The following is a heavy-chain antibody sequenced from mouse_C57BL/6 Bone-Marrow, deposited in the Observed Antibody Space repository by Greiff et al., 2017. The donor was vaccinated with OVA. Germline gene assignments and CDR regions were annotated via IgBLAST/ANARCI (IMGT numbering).Heavy chain of an antibody. V-gene: IGHV1-81*01. J-gene: IGHJ2*01. Sequence: VQLQESGAELARPGASVKLSCKASGYTFTSYGISWVKQRTGQGLEWIGEIYPRSGNTYYNEKFKGKATLTADKSSSTAYMELRSLTSEDSAVYFCARSRTTVVATWDFDYWGQGTTLTVSS. D-gene: IGHD1-1*01. CDR3: ARSRTTVVATWDFDY. CDR1: GYTFTSYG. CDR2: IYPRSGNT.